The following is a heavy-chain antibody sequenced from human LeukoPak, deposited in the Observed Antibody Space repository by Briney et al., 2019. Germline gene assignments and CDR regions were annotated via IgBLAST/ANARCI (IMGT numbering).Heavy chain of an antibody. CDR1: GFTFSTYS. D-gene: IGHD4-17*01. CDR2: ISTSSTTI. V-gene: IGHV3-48*02. J-gene: IGHJ2*01. CDR3: TRDAGYGDAVRWYFDL. Sequence: GGSLRLSCAASGFTFSTYSMNWVRQAPGEGLEWISHISTSSTTIYYADSVKGRFTVSRDNAKSSLYLQMSSLGDEDTAIYYCTRDAGYGDAVRWYFDLWGRGTLVTVSS.